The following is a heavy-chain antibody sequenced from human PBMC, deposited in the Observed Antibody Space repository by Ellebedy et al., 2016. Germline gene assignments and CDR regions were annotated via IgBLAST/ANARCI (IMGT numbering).Heavy chain of an antibody. V-gene: IGHV4-59*01. CDR1: GGSISSYY. D-gene: IGHD3-10*01. CDR3: ARAGPGSGSRFDP. CDR2: IYYSGST. J-gene: IGHJ5*02. Sequence: SETLSLTXTVSGGSISSYYWSWIRQPPGKGLEWIGYIYYSGSTNYNPSLKSRVTISVDTSKNQFSLKLSSVTAADTAVYYCARAGPGSGSRFDPWGQGTLVTVSS.